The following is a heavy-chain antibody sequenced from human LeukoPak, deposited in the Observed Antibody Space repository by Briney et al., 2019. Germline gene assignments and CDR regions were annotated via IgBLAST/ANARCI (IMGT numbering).Heavy chain of an antibody. CDR2: IYYSGST. D-gene: IGHD3-3*01. V-gene: IGHV4-59*01. CDR3: ARLYGVVTYYFDY. Sequence: PSETLSLTCTVSGGSISSYYRRWVRQPPGKGLEWIGYIYYSGSTNYNPSLKSRVTIAVDTSKNQFSLKLSSVTAADTAVYYCARLYGVVTYYFDYWGQGTLATVSS. CDR1: GGSISSYY. J-gene: IGHJ4*02.